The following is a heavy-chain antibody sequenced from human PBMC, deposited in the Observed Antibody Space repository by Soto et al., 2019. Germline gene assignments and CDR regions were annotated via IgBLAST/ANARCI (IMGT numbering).Heavy chain of an antibody. D-gene: IGHD2-8*02. V-gene: IGHV3-30*04. CDR2: MSYDGSKK. J-gene: IGHJ4*02. Sequence: QVQLVQSGGGVVRPGVSLRLSCVASGFTFSRYTMHWVRQAPGKGLEWVALMSYDGSKKYYADSVKGRLTISRDSSKNTLLLEMDGLRHEDTALYYCARDSGLLAFDYWGQGSLVSVSA. CDR1: GFTFSRYT. CDR3: ARDSGLLAFDY.